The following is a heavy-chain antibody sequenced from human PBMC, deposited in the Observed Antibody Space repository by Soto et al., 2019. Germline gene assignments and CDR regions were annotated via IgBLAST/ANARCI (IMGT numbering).Heavy chain of an antibody. D-gene: IGHD1-26*01. CDR1: GGSFSGYI. CDR2: INHSGSA. V-gene: IGHV4-34*01. J-gene: IGHJ4*02. CDR3: ARGLISGSHYSGGWYYFDS. Sequence: SETLSLTCDVYGGSFSGYIWTWIRQNPGKGLQWIGQINHSGSANYNPSLKSRVTISVHTSNSQFSLELNSVTAADTAVYYCARGLISGSHYSGGWYYFDSWGQGTQVTVSS.